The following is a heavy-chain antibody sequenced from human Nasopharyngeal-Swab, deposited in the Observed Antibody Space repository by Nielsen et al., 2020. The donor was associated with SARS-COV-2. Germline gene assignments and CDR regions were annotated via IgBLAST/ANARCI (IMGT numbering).Heavy chain of an antibody. Sequence: WVRQAPGQGLEWMGVIGASAGTTTYAQNFQGRVTMTRDTSTSTVYMELSSLTSEDTTVYYCARSAPYCSGGSCHTPYNWFDPWGQGTLVTVSS. V-gene: IGHV1-46*01. CDR3: ARSAPYCSGGSCHTPYNWFDP. J-gene: IGHJ5*02. CDR2: IGASAGTT. D-gene: IGHD2-15*01.